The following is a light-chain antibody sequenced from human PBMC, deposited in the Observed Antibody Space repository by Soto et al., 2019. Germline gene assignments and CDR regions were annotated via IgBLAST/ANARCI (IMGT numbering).Light chain of an antibody. V-gene: IGKV3-11*01. CDR2: DAS. CDR1: QSVGRY. J-gene: IGKJ1*01. Sequence: EIVLTQSPATLSLSPGERATLSCRASQSVGRYLAWYQQKPGQAPRLLIYDASNRATGIPARFSGSGSGTDFTLTISSLEAEDFAVYYCQQRSNWPPWTFGQGTKVEIK. CDR3: QQRSNWPPWT.